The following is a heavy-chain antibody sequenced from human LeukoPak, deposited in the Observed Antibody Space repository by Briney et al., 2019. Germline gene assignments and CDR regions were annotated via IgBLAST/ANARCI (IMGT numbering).Heavy chain of an antibody. V-gene: IGHV1-8*03. CDR3: ARAQSSSTDAFDI. D-gene: IGHD6-6*01. Sequence: GASVKVSCKASGYTFTSYDINWVRQATGQGLEWMGWMNPNSGNTGYAQKFQGRVTITRNTSISTAYMELSSLRSEDTAVYYCARAQSSSTDAFDIWGQGTMVTVSS. CDR1: GYTFTSYD. CDR2: MNPNSGNT. J-gene: IGHJ3*02.